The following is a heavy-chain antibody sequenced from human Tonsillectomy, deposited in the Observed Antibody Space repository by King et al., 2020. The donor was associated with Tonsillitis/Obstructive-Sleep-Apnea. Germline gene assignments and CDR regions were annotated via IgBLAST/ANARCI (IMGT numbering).Heavy chain of an antibody. CDR1: GYSFTTYW. D-gene: IGHD4-23*01. CDR2: IYPGDSNT. V-gene: IGHV5-51*01. CDR3: ARQHPYGVNSEGPFNY. J-gene: IGHJ4*02. Sequence: VQLVESGAEVKKPGESLKISCKGSGYSFTTYWIGWVRQLPGKGLEWMGIIYPGDSNTRYSPSFQGQVTISADKSISTAYLQWSSLKASDTAMYYCARQHPYGVNSEGPFNYWGQGTLVTVSS.